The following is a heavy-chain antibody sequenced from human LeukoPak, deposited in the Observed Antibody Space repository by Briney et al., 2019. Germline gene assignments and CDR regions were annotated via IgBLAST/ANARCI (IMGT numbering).Heavy chain of an antibody. CDR1: GFIFNNYG. Sequence: GGSLRLSCAASGFIFNNYGLIWVRQAPGKGLEWVSAISNDGGGTQYADFVKGRFTISRDNSKHTLFLQMNSLRAEDTALYYCAKGSSGYFADLWGQGTPVTVSS. J-gene: IGHJ5*02. CDR3: AKGSSGYFADL. V-gene: IGHV3-23*01. D-gene: IGHD3-22*01. CDR2: ISNDGGGT.